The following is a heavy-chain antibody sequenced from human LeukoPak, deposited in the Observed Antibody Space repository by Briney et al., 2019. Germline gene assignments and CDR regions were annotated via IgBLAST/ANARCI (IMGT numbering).Heavy chain of an antibody. Sequence: SETLSLTCTVSGGSITSYYWSWIRQPPGKGLEWLGYSYYSGSTYYNPSLKSRVTISLDTSKNQFSLKLTSVTAADTAVYYCAKLDPTSHDAFDIWGQGTMVTVSS. J-gene: IGHJ3*02. D-gene: IGHD3-9*01. V-gene: IGHV4-59*08. CDR1: GGSITSYY. CDR3: AKLDPTSHDAFDI. CDR2: SYYSGST.